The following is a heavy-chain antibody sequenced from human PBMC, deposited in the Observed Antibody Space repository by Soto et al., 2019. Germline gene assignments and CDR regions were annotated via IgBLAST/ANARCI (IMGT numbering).Heavy chain of an antibody. Sequence: ASVKVSCKASGYTFTNHGISWVRQAPGQGLEWMGWISAYNGDTNYAQKLQGRVTMTTDTSTSTAYMELRSLRSDDTAVYYCARAERSSWYAHYFDYWGQGTLVTVSS. J-gene: IGHJ4*02. CDR2: ISAYNGDT. CDR1: GYTFTNHG. V-gene: IGHV1-18*04. CDR3: ARAERSSWYAHYFDY. D-gene: IGHD6-13*01.